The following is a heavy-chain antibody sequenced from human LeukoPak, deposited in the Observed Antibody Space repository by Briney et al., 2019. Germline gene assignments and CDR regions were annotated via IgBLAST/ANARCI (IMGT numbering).Heavy chain of an antibody. Sequence: SETLSLTCTVSGGSISSGSYYWSWIRQPAGKGLEWIGRIYTSGSTNYNPSLKSRVTISVDTSKNQFSLKLSSVTAADTAVYYCARGSMVRGGQLIDYWGQGTLVTVSS. CDR2: IYTSGST. V-gene: IGHV4-61*02. CDR1: GGSISSGSYY. J-gene: IGHJ4*02. D-gene: IGHD3-10*01. CDR3: ARGSMVRGGQLIDY.